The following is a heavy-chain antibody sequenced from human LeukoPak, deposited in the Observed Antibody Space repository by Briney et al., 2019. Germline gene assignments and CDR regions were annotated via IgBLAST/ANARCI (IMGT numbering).Heavy chain of an antibody. CDR3: ATETNGRHYDY. CDR1: GLTFSTSG. V-gene: IGHV3-21*06. D-gene: IGHD1-14*01. CDR2: IGPTGSDR. Sequence: GGSLRLSCTASGLTFSTSGFNWVRQAPGKGLEWVASIGPTGSDRYHADSIKGRFTISRDSANNFLYLQMNSLRAEDTAVYYCATETNGRHYDYWGQGTLLTVSS. J-gene: IGHJ4*02.